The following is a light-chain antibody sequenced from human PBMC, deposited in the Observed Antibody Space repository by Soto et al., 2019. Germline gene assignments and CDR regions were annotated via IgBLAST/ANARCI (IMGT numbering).Light chain of an antibody. CDR3: QQRNNWPPGIT. V-gene: IGKV3D-20*02. J-gene: IGKJ5*01. CDR2: GAS. Sequence: EIVLTQSPGTLSLSPGERATLSCRASQSVSSSYLAWYQQKPGQAPRLLIYGASSRATGIPARFSGSGPGTDFTLTISSLEPEDFAVYYCQQRNNWPPGITFGQGTRLEIK. CDR1: QSVSSSY.